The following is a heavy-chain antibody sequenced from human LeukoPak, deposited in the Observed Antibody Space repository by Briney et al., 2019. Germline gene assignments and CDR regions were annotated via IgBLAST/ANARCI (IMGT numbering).Heavy chain of an antibody. J-gene: IGHJ3*02. D-gene: IGHD1-1*01. V-gene: IGHV4-59*01. CDR3: ERNWILWNFDI. CDR1: GGSISSYY. CDR2: IYYSGST. Sequence: SETLSLTCTVSGGSISSYYWSWIRQPPGKGLEWIGYIYYSGSTNYNPSLKSRVTISVDTSKNQFSLKLSSVTAADTAVYYCERNWILWNFDIWGQGTMVTVSS.